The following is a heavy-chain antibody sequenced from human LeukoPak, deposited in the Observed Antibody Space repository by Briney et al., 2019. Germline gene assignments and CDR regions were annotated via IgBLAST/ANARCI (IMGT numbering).Heavy chain of an antibody. CDR2: MNPNSGNT. CDR1: GYTFTSYD. Sequence: ASVKVSCKASGYTFTSYDINWVRQATGQGLEWMGWMNPNSGNTGYAQKFQGRVTMTRNTSISTAYMELSRLRSDDMAVYYCAREVRQQLYYYYGMDVWGQGTTVTVSS. V-gene: IGHV1-8*01. CDR3: AREVRQQLYYYYGMDV. J-gene: IGHJ6*02. D-gene: IGHD6-13*01.